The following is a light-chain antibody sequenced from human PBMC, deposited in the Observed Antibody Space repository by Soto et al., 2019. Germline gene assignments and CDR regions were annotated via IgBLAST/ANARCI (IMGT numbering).Light chain of an antibody. J-gene: IGLJ1*01. CDR2: EVS. V-gene: IGLV2-23*02. Sequence: QSVLTQPASVSGSPGQSITISCTGTSSDVGSYNVVSWYQQHPGKAPKLMIYEVSKRPSGVSNRFSGSKSGNTASLTISGLQAEDEADYYCCSYARSSPLLYFCGTGTKVPVL. CDR3: CSYARSSPLLYF. CDR1: SSDVGSYNV.